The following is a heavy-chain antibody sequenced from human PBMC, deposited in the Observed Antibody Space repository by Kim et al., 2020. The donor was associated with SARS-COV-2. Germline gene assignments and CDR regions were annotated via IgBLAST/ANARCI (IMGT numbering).Heavy chain of an antibody. D-gene: IGHD2-8*01. Sequence: GGSLRLSCVAPGFTVSSNYMSWVRQAPGKGLEWLSVLYAGGNIFYADSVKGRFTISRDNSKNTVFLQMNSLRAEDTAVYYCAGDGRATTNYNWFDLWGQGPLVTVSS. V-gene: IGHV3-66*01. CDR2: LYAGGNI. J-gene: IGHJ5*02. CDR1: GFTVSSNY. CDR3: AGDGRATTNYNWFDL.